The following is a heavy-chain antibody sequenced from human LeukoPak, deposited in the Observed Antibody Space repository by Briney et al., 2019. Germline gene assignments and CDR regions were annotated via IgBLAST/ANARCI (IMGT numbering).Heavy chain of an antibody. J-gene: IGHJ6*02. CDR2: ISGDCGTT. D-gene: IGHD3-10*01. CDR3: AKDILYYYGSGSYYNGRYGVDV. Sequence: GGSLRFSCAAAGFTFDDYAMYWVRQAPGKGLEWVFIISGDCGTTYYADSVKGGFTISSDNSKTSLYLHINLMRTNAVSFYLCAKDILYYYGSGSYYNGRYGVDVWGQGTTVTVSS. V-gene: IGHV3-43*02. CDR1: GFTFDDYA.